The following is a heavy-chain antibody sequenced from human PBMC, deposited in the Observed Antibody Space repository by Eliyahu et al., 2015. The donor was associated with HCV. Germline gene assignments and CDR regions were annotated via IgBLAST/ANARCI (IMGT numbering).Heavy chain of an antibody. CDR2: MHYSGST. V-gene: IGHV4-59*01. CDR3: ASGGGGIAVAGTGGWFDP. J-gene: IGHJ5*02. CDR1: XXXXTTYX. Sequence: QVQLQESGPGLVKSSETLSLTCTVSXXXXTTYXXSWIRQPPGKGLEWIGYMHYSGSTNYNPSLKSRVTMSVDTSKNQFSLKLNSVTPVDTAVYYCASGGGGIAVAGTGGWFDPWGQGTLVTVSS. D-gene: IGHD6-19*01.